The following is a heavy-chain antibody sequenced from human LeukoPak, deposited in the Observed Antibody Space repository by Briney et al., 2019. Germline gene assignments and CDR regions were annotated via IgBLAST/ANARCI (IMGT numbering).Heavy chain of an antibody. V-gene: IGHV1-18*01. D-gene: IGHD3-9*01. CDR1: GYTFTSYG. CDR2: ISAYNGNT. Sequence: ASVKVSCKASGYTFTSYGISWVRQAPGQGLEWMGWISAYNGNTNYAQKLQGRVTMTTDTSTSTAYMELRSLRSDDTAVYYCARGRELLRYFDWSIDFDYWGQGTLVTVSS. CDR3: ARGRELLRYFDWSIDFDY. J-gene: IGHJ4*02.